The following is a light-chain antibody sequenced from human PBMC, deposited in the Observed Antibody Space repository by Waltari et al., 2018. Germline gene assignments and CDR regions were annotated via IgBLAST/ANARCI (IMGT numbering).Light chain of an antibody. CDR2: DVS. J-gene: IGLJ3*02. Sequence: QSALTQPASVSGSPGQSITIFCTGPSSDVGIFNYVSWYQQHPGKPPKVIIHDVSNRPSGVSNRFSGSKSGNTASLTISGLQAEDEADYYCSSYTTSHSWVFGGGTKLTVL. V-gene: IGLV2-14*03. CDR1: SSDVGIFNY. CDR3: SSYTTSHSWV.